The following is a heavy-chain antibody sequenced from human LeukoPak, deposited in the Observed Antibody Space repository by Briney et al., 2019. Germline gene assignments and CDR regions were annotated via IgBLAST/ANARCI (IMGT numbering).Heavy chain of an antibody. V-gene: IGHV5-51*01. Sequence: GESLKISCKGAGYRFTSYWIGWVRQMPGKGLEWMGLIYAGDSDTRYSPSFQGQVTISADKSISTAYLQWSSLTASDTAMYYCASRPFETTVVPWDFYWGQGTQVAVSS. CDR3: ASRPFETTVVPWDFY. J-gene: IGHJ4*02. CDR2: IYAGDSDT. D-gene: IGHD4-23*01. CDR1: GYRFTSYW.